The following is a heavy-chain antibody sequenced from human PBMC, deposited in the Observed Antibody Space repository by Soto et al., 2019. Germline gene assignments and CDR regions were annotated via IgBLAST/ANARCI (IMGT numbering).Heavy chain of an antibody. V-gene: IGHV1-18*01. Sequence: ASVKGSCKASGYTFTGDAMDWVRQAPGQRLEWMGWISAYNGNTNYAQKLQGRVTMTTDTSTSTAYMELRSLRSDDTAVYYCARDHSGNPFYWGQGTLVTVSS. CDR1: GYTFTGDA. CDR2: ISAYNGNT. D-gene: IGHD1-26*01. CDR3: ARDHSGNPFY. J-gene: IGHJ4*02.